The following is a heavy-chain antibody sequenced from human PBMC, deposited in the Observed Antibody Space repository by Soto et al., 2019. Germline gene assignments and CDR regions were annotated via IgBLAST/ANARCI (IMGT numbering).Heavy chain of an antibody. CDR2: ITTDKGKT. Sequence: ASVKVSCKTSGYTFTSYGISWVRQAPGQGLEWMGWITTDKGKTTYAQKFQGRVTMTTDTSTSTAYMELRSLRSDDTAVYYCATRSPVFDYWGQGTLVTVSS. CDR1: GYTFTSYG. J-gene: IGHJ4*02. V-gene: IGHV1-18*01. CDR3: ATRSPVFDY.